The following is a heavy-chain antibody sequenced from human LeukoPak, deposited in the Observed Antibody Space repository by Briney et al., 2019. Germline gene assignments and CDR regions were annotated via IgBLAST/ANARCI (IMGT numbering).Heavy chain of an antibody. D-gene: IGHD3-10*01. CDR3: ARLYGSGKNYFDY. CDR1: GGSIRSDNYY. CDR2: IHYSGST. J-gene: IGHJ4*02. V-gene: IGHV4-31*03. Sequence: PSQTLSLTCTVSGGSIRSDNYYWNWIRQHPGKGLEWIGNIHYSGSTYYNPSLKSRVTLVVDTSKNQFSLQLTSVSTADTAVYYCARLYGSGKNYFDYWGQGTLVTVSS.